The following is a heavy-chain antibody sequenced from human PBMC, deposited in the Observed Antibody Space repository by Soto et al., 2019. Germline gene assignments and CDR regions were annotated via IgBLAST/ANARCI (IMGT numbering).Heavy chain of an antibody. J-gene: IGHJ6*02. CDR2: ISYDGSNK. CDR1: GFTFSSYG. Sequence: QVQLVESGGGVVQPGRSLRLSCAASGFTFSSYGMHWVRQAPGKGLEWVAVISYDGSNKYYADSVKGRLTISRDNPKNTLYLQVNSLRTEDTAVYYCAKDLLPPGRAYGMDVWGQGTTVTVSS. CDR3: AKDLLPPGRAYGMDV. V-gene: IGHV3-30*18.